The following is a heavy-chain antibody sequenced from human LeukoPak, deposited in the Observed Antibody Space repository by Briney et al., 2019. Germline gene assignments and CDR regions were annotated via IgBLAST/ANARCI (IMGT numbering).Heavy chain of an antibody. D-gene: IGHD1-26*01. J-gene: IGHJ4*02. CDR2: INPNSGGT. V-gene: IGHV1-2*02. CDR3: ARDRWELHY. Sequence: ASVKVSCKASGYTFTGYYIHWVRQAPGQGLEWMGWINPNSGGTNYAQKLQGRVTMTTDTSTSTAYMELRGLRSDDTAVYYCARDRWELHYWGQGTLVTVSS. CDR1: GYTFTGYY.